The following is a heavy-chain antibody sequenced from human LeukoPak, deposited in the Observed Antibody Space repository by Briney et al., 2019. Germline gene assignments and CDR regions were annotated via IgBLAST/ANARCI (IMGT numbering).Heavy chain of an antibody. CDR2: ISRSSNYI. D-gene: IGHD3-22*01. V-gene: IGHV3-21*06. J-gene: IGHJ1*01. CDR1: GFTFSRYS. Sequence: PGGSLRLSCAASGFTFSRYSMNWVRQAPGKGLEWVSSISRSSNYIYYADSVKGRFTISRDNAKNTLYLDMNSLGAEDTAVFYCATDQDHGYFRQWGQGTLVIVSS. CDR3: ATDQDHGYFRQ.